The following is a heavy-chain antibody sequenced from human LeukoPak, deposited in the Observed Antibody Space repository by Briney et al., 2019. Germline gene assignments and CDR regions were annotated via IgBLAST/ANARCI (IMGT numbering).Heavy chain of an antibody. D-gene: IGHD4-17*01. V-gene: IGHV1-46*01. CDR2: IVPIVEIT. CDR1: GYTFTSYY. CDR3: ARGNYGDPNWFDP. Sequence: ASVKVSCKASGYTFTSYYMHWVRQAPGRGLEWMGRIVPIVEITNYAESFQGRVTITADKSTNTFYMQLASLMSSDTAIYFCARGNYGDPNWFDPWGQGTLVTVSS. J-gene: IGHJ5*02.